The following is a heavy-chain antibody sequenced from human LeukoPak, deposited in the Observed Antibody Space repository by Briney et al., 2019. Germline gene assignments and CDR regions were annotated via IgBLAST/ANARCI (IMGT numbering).Heavy chain of an antibody. CDR3: SYCSSTRCYMEYFQH. J-gene: IGHJ1*01. V-gene: IGHV3-23*01. CDR1: GFTFSSYA. Sequence: PGGSLRLSCAASGFTFSSYAMSWVRQAPGKGLEWVSAISGSGGSTYYADSVKGRFTISRDNSKNTLYLQMNSLRAEDTAVYYCSYCSSTRCYMEYFQHWGQGTLVTVSS. CDR2: ISGSGGST. D-gene: IGHD2-2*02.